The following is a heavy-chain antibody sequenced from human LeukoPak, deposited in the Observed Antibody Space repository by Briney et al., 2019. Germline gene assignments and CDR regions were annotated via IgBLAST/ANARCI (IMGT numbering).Heavy chain of an antibody. V-gene: IGHV3-49*04. J-gene: IGHJ4*02. CDR3: TRDQTPYY. Sequence: GGSLRLSCTASGFNVSSKYMNWVRQAPGKGLEWVGFIRSKIYGGTPEYAASVKGRFTISRDDSKGIAYLQMNSLKTEDTAVYYCTRDQTPYYWGQGTLVTVSS. CDR2: IRSKIYGGTP. CDR1: GFNVSSKY.